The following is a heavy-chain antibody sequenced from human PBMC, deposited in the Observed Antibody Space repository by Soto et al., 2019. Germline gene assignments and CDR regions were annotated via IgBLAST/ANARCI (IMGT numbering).Heavy chain of an antibody. J-gene: IGHJ6*03. CDR2: ISSGGGST. D-gene: IGHD2-21*02. Sequence: GGSLRLSCAASGFTFSSYAMSWVRQAPGKGLEWVSSISSGGGSTYYADPVKGRFTISRDNSKKTLYLQMNSLRAEDTAVYYCAKDDSRTYYYYYMDVWGKGTTVTVSS. CDR3: AKDDSRTYYYYYMDV. V-gene: IGHV3-23*01. CDR1: GFTFSSYA.